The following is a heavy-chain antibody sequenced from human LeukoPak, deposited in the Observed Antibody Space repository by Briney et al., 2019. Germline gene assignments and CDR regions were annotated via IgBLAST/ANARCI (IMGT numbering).Heavy chain of an antibody. V-gene: IGHV3-53*01. J-gene: IGHJ4*02. CDR1: GFTVSSNY. Sequence: GGSLRLSCAASGFTVSSNYMSWVRQAPGKGLEWVSVIHSGGSTYYADSVKGRFTISRDNSKNTLYLQMNSLRAEDTAVYYCARGIAAAGTPYYDYWGQGTLVTVSS. CDR3: ARGIAAAGTPYYDY. D-gene: IGHD6-13*01. CDR2: IHSGGST.